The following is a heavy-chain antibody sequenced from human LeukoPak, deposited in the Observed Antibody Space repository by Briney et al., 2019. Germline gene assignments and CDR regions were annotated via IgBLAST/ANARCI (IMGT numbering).Heavy chain of an antibody. Sequence: PSGTLSLTCAVSGGSISSCNWWSWVRQPPGKGLEWIGEIHHSGSTNYNPSLKSRVTISVDKSKNQFSLKLSSVTAADTAVYYCARAVDSSGYLPFDYWGQGTLVTVSS. CDR1: GGSISSCNW. J-gene: IGHJ4*02. CDR2: IHHSGST. CDR3: ARAVDSSGYLPFDY. V-gene: IGHV4-4*02. D-gene: IGHD3-22*01.